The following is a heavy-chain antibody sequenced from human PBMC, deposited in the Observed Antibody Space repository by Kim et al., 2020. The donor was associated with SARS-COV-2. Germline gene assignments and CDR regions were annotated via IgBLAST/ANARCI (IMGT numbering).Heavy chain of an antibody. CDR2: IKQDGTVK. J-gene: IGHJ4*02. CDR3: PRIGYSSSCFDY. CDR1: GFTFSNYW. D-gene: IGHD6-6*01. Sequence: GGSLRLSCAASGFTFSNYWMSWVRQAPGQGLEWVANIKQDGTVKYYMNSVKGRFTISRDNAKNSVYLEVNSLRAEDTAVYYCPRIGYSSSCFDYWGQGT. V-gene: IGHV3-7*03.